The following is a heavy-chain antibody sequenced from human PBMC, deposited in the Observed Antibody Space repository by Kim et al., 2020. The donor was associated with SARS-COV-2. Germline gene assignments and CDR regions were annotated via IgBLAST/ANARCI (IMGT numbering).Heavy chain of an antibody. V-gene: IGHV4-59*09. J-gene: IGHJ4*02. Sequence: PSLKSRVTISVDTSKNQFSLKLSSVTAADTAVYYCARGDSSGYYGAYFDYWGQGTLVTVSS. CDR3: ARGDSSGYYGAYFDY. D-gene: IGHD3-22*01.